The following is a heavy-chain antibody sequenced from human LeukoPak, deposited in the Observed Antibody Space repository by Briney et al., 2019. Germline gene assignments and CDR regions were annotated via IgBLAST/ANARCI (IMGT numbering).Heavy chain of an antibody. J-gene: IGHJ4*02. CDR1: GFTFGDYA. CDR2: IRSKAYGGTT. V-gene: IGHV3-49*04. CDR3: TRAVVSGWYDY. D-gene: IGHD6-19*01. Sequence: GRSLRLSCTASGFTFGDYAMSWVRQAPGKGLEWVGFIRSKAYGGTTEYAASVKGRFTISRDDSKSIAYLQMNSLKTEDTAVYYCTRAVVSGWYDYWGQGTLVTVSS.